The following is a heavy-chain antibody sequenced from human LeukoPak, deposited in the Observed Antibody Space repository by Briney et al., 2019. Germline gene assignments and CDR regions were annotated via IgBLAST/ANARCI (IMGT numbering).Heavy chain of an antibody. J-gene: IGHJ5*02. CDR3: ARGIQLWLNWFDP. CDR1: GGSISSGGYS. CDR2: IYYSGST. D-gene: IGHD5-18*01. V-gene: IGHV4-30-4*07. Sequence: SETLSLTCAVSGGSISSGGYSWSWIRQPPGKGLEWIGYIYYSGSTYYNPSLKSRVTILEDTSKNQFSLKLSSVTAADTAVYYCARGIQLWLNWFDPWGQGTLVTVSS.